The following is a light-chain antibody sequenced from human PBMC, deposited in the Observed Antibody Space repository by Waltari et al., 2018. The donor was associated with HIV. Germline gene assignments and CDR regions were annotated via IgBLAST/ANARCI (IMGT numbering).Light chain of an antibody. J-gene: IGLJ2*01. Sequence: QSAPTQPPSASGSPGQSVTISCTGTSSDVGASNYVSLFQQHPGKAPKLMIYDFTKRPSGVPDRFSGSKSGNTASLTVAGLQAEDDADYYCASHAGSKDVFVGGTRLTVL. V-gene: IGLV2-8*01. CDR3: ASHAGSKDV. CDR1: SSDVGASNY. CDR2: DFT.